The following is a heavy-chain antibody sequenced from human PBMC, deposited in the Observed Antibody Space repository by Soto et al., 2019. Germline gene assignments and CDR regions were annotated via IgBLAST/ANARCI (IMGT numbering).Heavy chain of an antibody. CDR2: ISYDGSNK. Sequence: QVQLVESGGGVVQPGRSLRLSCAASGFTFSSYGMHWVRQAPGKGLEWVAVISYDGSNKYYADSVKGRFTISRDNSKNTLYLQMNSLRAEDTAVYYCATGDIVVVPAAIVYWGQGTLVTVSS. J-gene: IGHJ4*02. CDR3: ATGDIVVVPAAIVY. CDR1: GFTFSSYG. D-gene: IGHD2-2*01. V-gene: IGHV3-30*03.